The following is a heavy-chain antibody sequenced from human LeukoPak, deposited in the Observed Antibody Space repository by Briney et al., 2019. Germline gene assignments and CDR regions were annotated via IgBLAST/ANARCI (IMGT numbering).Heavy chain of an antibody. CDR2: VYSSGST. CDR3: ARGGNYGNSGLFDY. D-gene: IGHD4-11*01. J-gene: IGHJ4*02. Sequence: SETLSLTCTVSGGSISGYYWGWIRRPAGQGLEWIGRVYSSGSTKYNPSLKSRVTMSVDTSENQFSLKVNSVTAADTALYYCARGGNYGNSGLFDYWGQGTLVTVSS. CDR1: GGSISGYY. V-gene: IGHV4-4*07.